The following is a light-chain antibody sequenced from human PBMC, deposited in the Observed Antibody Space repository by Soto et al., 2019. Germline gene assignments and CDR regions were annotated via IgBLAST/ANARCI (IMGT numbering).Light chain of an antibody. CDR1: QSISCW. CDR3: QQYHIWLT. CDR2: KAS. Sequence: DIQMTQSPSTLSACVGDRVTITCRASQSISCWLAWYQQKLGKAPKLLIYKASRLESVVPSRFSGGESGTEFTLTITNLQPDDFTTYYCQQYHIWLTFGQGTKVQIK. J-gene: IGKJ1*01. V-gene: IGKV1-5*03.